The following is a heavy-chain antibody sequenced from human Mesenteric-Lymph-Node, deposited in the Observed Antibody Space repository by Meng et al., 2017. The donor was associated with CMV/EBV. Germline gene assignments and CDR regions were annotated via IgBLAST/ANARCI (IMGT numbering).Heavy chain of an antibody. CDR1: GGSISSYY. V-gene: IGHV4-59*01. Sequence: SETLSLTCTVSGGSISSYYWGWIRQPPGKGLEWIGYIYYSGRTNYNPSLKSRVTMSVDTSKNQFSLKVTSVTAADTAVYYCARAPTKYDFWSGFPALDVWGQGTTVTVSS. CDR2: IYYSGRT. CDR3: ARAPTKYDFWSGFPALDV. D-gene: IGHD3-3*01. J-gene: IGHJ6*02.